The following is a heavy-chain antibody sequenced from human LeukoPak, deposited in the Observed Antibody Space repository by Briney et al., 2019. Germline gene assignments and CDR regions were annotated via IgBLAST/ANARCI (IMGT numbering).Heavy chain of an antibody. CDR1: GGSFSAYY. CDR3: ARWLAAVPKMFDP. V-gene: IGHV4-34*01. J-gene: IGHJ5*02. D-gene: IGHD6-13*01. Sequence: SETLSLTCAVYGGSFSAYYWSWIRQPPEKGLEWIGEINHSGSTTYNPSLRSRVTISVDTSKNRFSLKLSSVTAADTAVYYCARWLAAVPKMFDPWGQGTLVTVSS. CDR2: INHSGST.